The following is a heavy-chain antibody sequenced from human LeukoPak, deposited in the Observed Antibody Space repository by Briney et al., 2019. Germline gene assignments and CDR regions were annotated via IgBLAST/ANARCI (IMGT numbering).Heavy chain of an antibody. J-gene: IGHJ6*02. V-gene: IGHV3-30-3*01. D-gene: IGHD2-21*02. CDR1: GFTFSSYA. CDR2: ISYDGSNK. CDR3: ARAYCGGDCYSPYYAMDV. Sequence: GGSLRLSCAASGFTFSSYAMHWVRQAPGKGLEWVAVISYDGSNKYYADSVKGRFTISRDNSKNTLYLQMNSLRAEDTAVYYCARAYCGGDCYSPYYAMDVWGQGTTATVSS.